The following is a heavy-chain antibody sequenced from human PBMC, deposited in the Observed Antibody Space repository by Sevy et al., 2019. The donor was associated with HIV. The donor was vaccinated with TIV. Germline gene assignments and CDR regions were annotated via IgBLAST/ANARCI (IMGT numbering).Heavy chain of an antibody. V-gene: IGHV3-48*03. CDR3: AVSLSGWFPDGDY. CDR2: IRNTGSVT. D-gene: IGHD6-19*01. J-gene: IGHJ4*02. CDR1: GLPFSRYE. Sequence: GGSLRLSCAASGLPFSRYEMNWVRPAPGKGLEWVSYIRNTGSVTYYADSVKGRFTISRDNAKNLLYLQMNSLRAEDTAVYYCAVSLSGWFPDGDYWGQGTLVTVSS.